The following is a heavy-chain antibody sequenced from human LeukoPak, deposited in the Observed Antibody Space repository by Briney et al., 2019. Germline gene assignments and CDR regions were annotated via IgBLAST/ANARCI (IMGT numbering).Heavy chain of an antibody. CDR1: GFTFSNYV. J-gene: IGHJ4*02. D-gene: IGHD5-18*01. Sequence: GGSLRLSCAASGFTFSNYVMSWVRQAPGRGLELVSIIGSSGGITFYAESAKGRFTISRDNSKNTLYLQMNSLRAEDTAVYYCARSRRVTDYFFDYWGQGILVTVSS. CDR2: IGSSGGIT. CDR3: ARSRRVTDYFFDY. V-gene: IGHV3-23*01.